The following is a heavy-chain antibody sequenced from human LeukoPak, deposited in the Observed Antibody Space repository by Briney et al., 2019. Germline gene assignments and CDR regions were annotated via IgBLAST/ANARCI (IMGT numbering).Heavy chain of an antibody. J-gene: IGHJ4*02. CDR2: INSDGSST. CDR3: ARSIAAATNLLDY. V-gene: IGHV3-74*03. Sequence: GGSLRLSCAASGFTFRRYWMHWVGEAPGKGLVWVSRINSDGSSTTYADSVKGRFTISRDNAKNTLYLQMNSLRAEDTAVYYCARSIAAATNLLDYWGQGTLVTVSS. CDR1: GFTFRRYW. D-gene: IGHD6-13*01.